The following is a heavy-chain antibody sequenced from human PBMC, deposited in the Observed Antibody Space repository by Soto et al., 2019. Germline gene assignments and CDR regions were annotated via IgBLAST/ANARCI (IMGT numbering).Heavy chain of an antibody. CDR3: ARGDRGYDPLDY. V-gene: IGHV4-4*02. CDR2: IYHSGST. D-gene: IGHD5-12*01. CDR1: GGSISSSNW. J-gene: IGHJ4*02. Sequence: QVQLQESGPGLVKPSGTLSLSCAVSGGSISSSNWGSWVRQPPGKGLEWIGEIYHSGSTNYNPSLKRRVTISVDKSKNQFSLKLSSVTASDTAVYYCARGDRGYDPLDYWGQGTLVTVSS.